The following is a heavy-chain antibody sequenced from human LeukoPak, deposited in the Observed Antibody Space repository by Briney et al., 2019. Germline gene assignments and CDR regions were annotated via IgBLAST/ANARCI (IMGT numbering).Heavy chain of an antibody. CDR1: GDNLSTNSGA. Sequence: SQTLSLTSAISGDNLSTNSGAWNWIRQSPSRGLEWLGRTFYRSKWYFDYAVSVKSRITINPDTFKNQFSLQLDSVTPEDTAVYFCAGHSSGWSRFDYWGQGTLVTVSS. V-gene: IGHV6-1*01. D-gene: IGHD6-19*01. J-gene: IGHJ4*02. CDR2: TFYRSKWYF. CDR3: AGHSSGWSRFDY.